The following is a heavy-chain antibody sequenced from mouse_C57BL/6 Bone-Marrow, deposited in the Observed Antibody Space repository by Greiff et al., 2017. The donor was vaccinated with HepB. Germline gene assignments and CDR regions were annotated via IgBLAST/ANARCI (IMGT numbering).Heavy chain of an antibody. CDR1: GYTFTSYW. J-gene: IGHJ3*01. D-gene: IGHD2-5*01. Sequence: QVQLQQSGAELVKPGASVKLSCKASGYTFTSYWMHWVKQRPGQGLEWIGMIHPNSGSTNYNEKFKSKATLTVDKSSSTAYMQLSSLTSEDSAVYYCARKKSYYSNYPFAYWGQGTLVTVSA. V-gene: IGHV1-64*01. CDR3: ARKKSYYSNYPFAY. CDR2: IHPNSGST.